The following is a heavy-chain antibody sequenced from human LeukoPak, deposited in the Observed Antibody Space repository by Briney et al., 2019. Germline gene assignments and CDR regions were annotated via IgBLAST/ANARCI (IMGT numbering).Heavy chain of an antibody. J-gene: IGHJ5*02. V-gene: IGHV1-8*01. CDR1: GYTFTSYD. Sequence: ASVNVPCKASGYTFTSYDINGVRQATGQGLEWVGWMNPNSGNTGYAQKFQGRVTMTRNTSISTAYMELSSLRSEDTAVDCCARGRTYCSGGSCYSSWFDPWGQGTLVTVSS. CDR2: MNPNSGNT. CDR3: ARGRTYCSGGSCYSSWFDP. D-gene: IGHD2-15*01.